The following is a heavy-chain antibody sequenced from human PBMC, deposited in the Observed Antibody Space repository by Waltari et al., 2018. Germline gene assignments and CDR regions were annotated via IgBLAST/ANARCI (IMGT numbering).Heavy chain of an antibody. Sequence: QLQLEESGPGLVKPSGTLSLTCAVSGDPMNYWWSWVRQPPGKGLEWIGQVLGSGRTNYNPSFASRVTMSIDTSTYHFALRLTSATAADTALYYCARDRGRGLYLDTWGQGILVTVSP. CDR1: GDPMNYW. CDR2: VLGSGRT. J-gene: IGHJ4*02. D-gene: IGHD2-15*01. V-gene: IGHV4-4*02. CDR3: ARDRGRGLYLDT.